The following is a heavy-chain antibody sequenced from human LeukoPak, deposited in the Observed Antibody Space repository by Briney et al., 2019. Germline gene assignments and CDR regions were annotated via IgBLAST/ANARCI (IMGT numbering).Heavy chain of an antibody. J-gene: IGHJ6*03. Sequence: PSETLSLTCAVSGGSISSSNWWSWVRQPPGKGLEWIGEIYHSVSTNYNPSLRSRVTISVDKSKNQFSLKLSSVTAADTAVYYCARGVNYDFWSGYYTGYYYYYYLDVWGKGTTVTVSS. CDR2: IYHSVST. CDR1: GGSISSSNW. D-gene: IGHD3-3*01. V-gene: IGHV4-4*02. CDR3: ARGVNYDFWSGYYTGYYYYYYLDV.